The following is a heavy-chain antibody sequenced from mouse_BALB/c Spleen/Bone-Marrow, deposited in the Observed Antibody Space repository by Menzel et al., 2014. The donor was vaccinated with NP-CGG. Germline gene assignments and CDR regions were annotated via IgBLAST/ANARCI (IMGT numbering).Heavy chain of an antibody. J-gene: IGHJ2*01. CDR1: GYTFSTYW. CDR3: ARDVDY. CDR2: INPTTDYT. V-gene: IGHV1-7*01. Sequence: QVQLKDSGAELAKPGASVKMSRKASGYTFSTYWMHWVKQRPGQGLEWIGYINPTTDYTEYNQKFKDKATLTADRSSSTAYMQLSSPTSEDSAVYYCARDVDYWGQGTTLTVSS.